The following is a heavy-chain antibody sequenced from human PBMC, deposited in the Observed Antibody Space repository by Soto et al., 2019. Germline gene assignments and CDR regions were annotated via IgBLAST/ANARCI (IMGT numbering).Heavy chain of an antibody. CDR3: ARHLRYFDWPNDAFDI. CDR1: GGSISSYY. Sequence: PSETLSLTCTVSGGSISSYYWSWIRQPPGKGLEWIGYIYYSGSTNYNPSLKSRVTISVDTSKNQFSLKLSSVTAADTAVYYCARHLRYFDWPNDAFDIWGQGTMVTVSS. J-gene: IGHJ3*02. CDR2: IYYSGST. D-gene: IGHD3-9*01. V-gene: IGHV4-59*08.